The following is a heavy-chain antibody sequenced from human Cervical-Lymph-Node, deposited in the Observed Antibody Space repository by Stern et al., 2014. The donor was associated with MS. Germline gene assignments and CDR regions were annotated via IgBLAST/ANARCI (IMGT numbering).Heavy chain of an antibody. CDR2: IILIAGIP. Sequence: QVQLEESGVEVRKPGSSVKVSCKASGDSFGYYTINWVRQAPRQGLEWMGRIILIAGIPNYAQKFQDRGTITADKSTNTAFMELSSLRSDDTAVYYCTRGSASDSSAAGHWGQGTLVIVSS. CDR3: TRGSASDSSAAGH. D-gene: IGHD3-22*01. J-gene: IGHJ4*02. V-gene: IGHV1-69*09. CDR1: GDSFGYYT.